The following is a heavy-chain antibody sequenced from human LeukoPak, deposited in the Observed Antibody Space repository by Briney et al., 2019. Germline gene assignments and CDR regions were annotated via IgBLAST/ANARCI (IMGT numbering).Heavy chain of an antibody. Sequence: PGGALRLSSAAPGFTFSSPGMKWGRPAPGKGLGWVSPISGSGGSTYYADSVKGRFTISRDNSKNTLYLQMNSLRAEDTAVYYCAKEGIQDGYSYVTSYFDYWGQGTLVTVSS. J-gene: IGHJ4*02. V-gene: IGHV3-23*01. CDR2: ISGSGGST. D-gene: IGHD5-18*01. CDR1: GFTFSSPG. CDR3: AKEGIQDGYSYVTSYFDY.